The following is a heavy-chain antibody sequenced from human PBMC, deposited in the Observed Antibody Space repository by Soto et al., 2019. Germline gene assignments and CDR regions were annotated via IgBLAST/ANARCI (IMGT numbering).Heavy chain of an antibody. V-gene: IGHV3-21*01. J-gene: IGHJ5*02. CDR1: GFTFSSYS. CDR3: ARDLGYCSSTSCYEVGRDVRFDP. Sequence: GGSLRLSCAASGFTFSSYSVNWVRQAPGKGLEWVSSISSSSSYIYYADSVKGRFTISRDNAKNSLYLQMNSLRAEDTAVYYCARDLGYCSSTSCYEVGRDVRFDPWGQGTLVTVSS. CDR2: ISSSSSYI. D-gene: IGHD2-2*01.